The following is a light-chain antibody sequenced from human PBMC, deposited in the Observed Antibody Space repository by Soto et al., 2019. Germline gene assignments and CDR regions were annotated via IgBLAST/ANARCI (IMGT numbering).Light chain of an antibody. Sequence: SLLTKPPSATRTPGQMGTISYYGSSSNIGSKTVNWYQQLPGTVPKLLIYNSYQRPSGVPDRFSGSKSGTSASLAISGLQSEDEADYYCAAWDASLNGYVFGAGTKVTVL. CDR3: AAWDASLNGYV. J-gene: IGLJ1*01. CDR1: SSNIGSKT. V-gene: IGLV1-44*01. CDR2: NSY.